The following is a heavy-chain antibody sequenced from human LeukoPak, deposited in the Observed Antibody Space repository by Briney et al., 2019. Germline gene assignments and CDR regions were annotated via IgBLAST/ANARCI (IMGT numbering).Heavy chain of an antibody. CDR3: AREGAEILWFGESRSGMDV. CDR2: INPSGGST. CDR1: GYTFTSYY. J-gene: IGHJ6*03. V-gene: IGHV1-46*01. Sequence: ASVKVSCKASGYTFTSYYMHWVRQAPGQGLEWMGIINPSGGSTSYAQKFQGRVTMTRDTSTSTVYMELSSLRSEDTAVYYCAREGAEILWFGESRSGMDVWGKGTTVTISS. D-gene: IGHD3-10*01.